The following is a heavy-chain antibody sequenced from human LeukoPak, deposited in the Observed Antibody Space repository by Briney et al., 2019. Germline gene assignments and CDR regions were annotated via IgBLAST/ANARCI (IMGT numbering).Heavy chain of an antibody. CDR1: GFTFSSYG. Sequence: GGSLRLSCTASGFTFSSYGMSWVRQAPGRGLDWVSAISGTGDGAYYADSVKGRFTISRDNSKNTLYLQMNSLRAEDTAVYYCAKDLGMNAFDIWGQGTMVTVSS. J-gene: IGHJ3*02. CDR3: AKDLGMNAFDI. CDR2: ISGTGDGA. V-gene: IGHV3-23*01. D-gene: IGHD1-26*01.